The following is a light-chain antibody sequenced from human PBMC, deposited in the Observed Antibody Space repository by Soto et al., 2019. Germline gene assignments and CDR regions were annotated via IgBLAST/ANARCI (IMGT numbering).Light chain of an antibody. V-gene: IGLV1-40*01. CDR2: GNS. J-gene: IGLJ1*01. CDR1: SSNIGAGSD. CDR3: QAYDSGLSGPV. Sequence: QSVLTHPPSVSAAPGQRVTVSCTGSSSNIGAGSDVQWYQQLPGTAPKLLIYGNSNRPSGVPDRFSGSKSGTSASLAITGLQAEDEADYYCQAYDSGLSGPVFGTGTKVTVL.